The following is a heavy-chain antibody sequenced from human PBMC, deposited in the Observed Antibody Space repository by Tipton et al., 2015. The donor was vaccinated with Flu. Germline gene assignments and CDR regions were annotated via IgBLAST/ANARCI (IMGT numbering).Heavy chain of an antibody. Sequence: SLRLSCTASGITFSSYAMSWVRQAPGKGLEWVANIKQDGSEIYYVDSVKGRFTISRDNAKNSLYLQMNSLRAEDTAVYYCARRYFDCWGQGTLVTVSS. CDR1: GITFSSYA. CDR3: ARRYFDC. J-gene: IGHJ4*02. D-gene: IGHD3-9*01. V-gene: IGHV3-7*01. CDR2: IKQDGSEI.